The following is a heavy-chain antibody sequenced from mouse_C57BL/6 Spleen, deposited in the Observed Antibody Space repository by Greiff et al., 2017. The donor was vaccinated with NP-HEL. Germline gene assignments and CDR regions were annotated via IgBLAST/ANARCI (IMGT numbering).Heavy chain of an antibody. CDR1: GYTFTDYY. D-gene: IGHD2-1*01. V-gene: IGHV1-19*01. J-gene: IGHJ2*01. CDR2: INPYNGGT. CDR3: ASFYGNYYFDY. Sequence: VQLQQSGPVLVKPGASVKMSCKASGYTFTDYYMNWVKQSHGKSLEWIGVINPYNGGTSYNQKFKGKATLTVDKSSSTAYMELNSLTSEDSAVYYCASFYGNYYFDYWGQGTTLTVSS.